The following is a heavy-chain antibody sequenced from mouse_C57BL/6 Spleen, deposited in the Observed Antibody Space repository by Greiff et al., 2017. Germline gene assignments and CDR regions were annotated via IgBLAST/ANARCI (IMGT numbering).Heavy chain of an antibody. Sequence: DVMLVESGGGLVKPGGSLKLSCAASGFTFSDYGMHWVRQAPEKGLEWVAYISSGSSTIYYADTVKGRFTISRDNAKNTLFLQMTSLRSEDTAMYYCARDMNYAMDYWGQGTSVTVSS. CDR1: GFTFSDYG. CDR2: ISSGSSTI. D-gene: IGHD2-3*01. J-gene: IGHJ4*01. V-gene: IGHV5-17*01. CDR3: ARDMNYAMDY.